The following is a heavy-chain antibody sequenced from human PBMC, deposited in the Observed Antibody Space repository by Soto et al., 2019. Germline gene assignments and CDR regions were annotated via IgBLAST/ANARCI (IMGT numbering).Heavy chain of an antibody. V-gene: IGHV3-23*01. J-gene: IGHJ4*02. CDR1: GFTFSDHA. Sequence: VPLLESGGGLVQPGGSLRLSCTASGFTFSDHAMTWVRQAPGKGLEWLSGISGGGSGAYYADSVKGRFTVSRANSNTPLFLQMDSLRVEDTAVYYCAIDLWWYTHWGQGTLVTVSS. D-gene: IGHD2-15*01. CDR3: AIDLWWYTH. CDR2: ISGGGSGA.